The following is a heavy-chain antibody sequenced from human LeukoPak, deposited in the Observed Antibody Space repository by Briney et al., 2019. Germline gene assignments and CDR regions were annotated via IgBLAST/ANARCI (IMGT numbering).Heavy chain of an antibody. V-gene: IGHV3-30*18. Sequence: GGSLRLSCAAPGFTFSSYGMHWVRQAPGKGLEWVAVISYDGSNKYYADSVKGRFTISRDNSKNTLYLQMNSLRAEDTAVYYCAKDQGSLPELLGDYGGQGTLVTVSS. CDR1: GFTFSSYG. D-gene: IGHD1-26*01. J-gene: IGHJ4*02. CDR3: AKDQGSLPELLGDY. CDR2: ISYDGSNK.